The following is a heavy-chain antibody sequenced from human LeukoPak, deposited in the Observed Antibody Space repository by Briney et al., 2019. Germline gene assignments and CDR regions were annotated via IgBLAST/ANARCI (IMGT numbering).Heavy chain of an antibody. V-gene: IGHV1-69*04. CDR1: GGTFSSYA. D-gene: IGHD2-21*01. J-gene: IGHJ2*01. CDR2: IIPIFGIA. CDR3: ARYHGGDRSGWYFDL. Sequence: ASVKVSCKASGGTFSSYAISWVRQAPGQGLEWMGRIIPIFGIANYAQKFQGRVTITADKSTSTAYMELSSLRSEDTAVYYCARYHGGDRSGWYFDLWGRGTLATVSS.